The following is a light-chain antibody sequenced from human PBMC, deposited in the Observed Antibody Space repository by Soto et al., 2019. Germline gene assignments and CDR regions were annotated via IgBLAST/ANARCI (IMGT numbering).Light chain of an antibody. CDR3: SSYTGGNNVI. J-gene: IGLJ2*01. CDR2: EVS. Sequence: QSALTQPPSASGSPGQSVTISCTGSSSDIGGYNYVSWYQQHPGKAPKLMIFEVSKRPSGVPDRFSGSKSGNTASLTVSGLQVEDEADYYCSSYTGGNNVIFGGGTKLTVL. V-gene: IGLV2-8*01. CDR1: SSDIGGYNY.